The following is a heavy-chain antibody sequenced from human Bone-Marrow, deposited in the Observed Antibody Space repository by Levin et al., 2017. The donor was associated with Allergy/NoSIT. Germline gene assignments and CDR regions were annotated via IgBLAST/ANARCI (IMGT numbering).Heavy chain of an antibody. CDR1: GFTFSSHG. Sequence: GGSLRLSCAASGFTFSSHGMHWVRQAPGKGLEWVAVLSYDGSNKYYADSVKGRFTISRDNSKNTLYLQMNSLRAEDTAVYYCAKDGPGYNSGCVDYWGQGTLVTVSS. CDR2: LSYDGSNK. D-gene: IGHD6-19*01. J-gene: IGHJ4*02. V-gene: IGHV3-30*18. CDR3: AKDGPGYNSGCVDY.